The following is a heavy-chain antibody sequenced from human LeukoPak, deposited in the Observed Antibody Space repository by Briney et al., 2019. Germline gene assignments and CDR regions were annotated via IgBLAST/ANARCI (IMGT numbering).Heavy chain of an antibody. CDR3: AKDGGSYSTDY. Sequence: ASVKVSCKASGYTFTTYKIHWVRQAPGQGLEWVGIIRPSDGNTRNAQKFQCRVTMTRDTSTNTVYMELSSLRSEDTAVYFCAKDGGSYSTDYWGQGTLVTVSS. CDR2: IRPSDGNT. D-gene: IGHD3-10*01. J-gene: IGHJ4*02. CDR1: GYTFTTYK. V-gene: IGHV1-46*01.